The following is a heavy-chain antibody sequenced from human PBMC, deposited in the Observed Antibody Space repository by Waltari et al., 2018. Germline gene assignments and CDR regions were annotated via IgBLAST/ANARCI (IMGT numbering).Heavy chain of an antibody. CDR1: GSTFGAYG. J-gene: IGHJ5*02. CDR3: ARDLKAYSGNVGGWSDP. D-gene: IGHD1-26*01. CDR2: ISSDGTYI. V-gene: IGHV3-21*01. Sequence: EVQMVESGGGLVKPGDSLRLSCTGSGSTFGAYGLTWVRQAPGKGQEWVASISSDGTYIHYADALKDRFTSYRDNAEKSVFLQMSSLRDAETAVYYCARDLKAYSGNVGGWSDPWGQGTLVTVSS.